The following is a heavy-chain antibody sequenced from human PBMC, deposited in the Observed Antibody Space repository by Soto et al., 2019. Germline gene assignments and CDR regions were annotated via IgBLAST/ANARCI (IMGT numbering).Heavy chain of an antibody. D-gene: IGHD6-19*01. CDR1: GGSFSGYY. CDR2: INHSGST. Sequence: SETLSLTCAVHGGSFSGYYWSWIRQPPGKGLEWIGEINHSGSTNYNPSLKSRVTISVDTSKNQFSLKLSSVTAADTAVYYCARGRYREWLVFDYWGQGTLVTVSS. V-gene: IGHV4-34*01. J-gene: IGHJ4*02. CDR3: ARGRYREWLVFDY.